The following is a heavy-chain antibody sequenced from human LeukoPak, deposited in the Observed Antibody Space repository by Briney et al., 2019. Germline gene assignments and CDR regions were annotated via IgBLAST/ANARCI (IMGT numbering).Heavy chain of an antibody. V-gene: IGHV1-18*01. Sequence: GASVKVSCKASGYTFTSCGISWVRQAPGQGLEWMGWIGAYNGNTNYAQNLQGRVTMTTETSTSTAYMELRSLRSDDTAVYYCARDGNGDYSDYWGQGTPVTVSS. D-gene: IGHD1-1*01. CDR3: ARDGNGDYSDY. CDR1: GYTFTSCG. J-gene: IGHJ4*02. CDR2: IGAYNGNT.